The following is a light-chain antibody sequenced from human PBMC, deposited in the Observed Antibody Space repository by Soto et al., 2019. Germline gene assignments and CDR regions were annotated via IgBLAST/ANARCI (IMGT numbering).Light chain of an antibody. J-gene: IGLJ3*02. V-gene: IGLV1-44*01. CDR1: SSNIGSNT. CDR3: AAWDDSLNGQGV. Sequence: QSVLTQPPSASGTPGQRVTISCSGSSSNIGSNTVSWYQQVPGTAPKLLIYTNSHRPSGVPDRFSGSKSGTSASLAISGLQSEDEADYYCAAWDDSLNGQGVFGGGTKLTVL. CDR2: TNS.